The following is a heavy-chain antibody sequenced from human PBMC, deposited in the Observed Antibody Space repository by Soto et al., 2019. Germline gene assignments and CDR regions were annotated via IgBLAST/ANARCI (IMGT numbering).Heavy chain of an antibody. CDR1: GGSISSSNW. V-gene: IGHV4-4*02. CDR3: ARSNIVLVPAAMERDYYYYHGMDV. J-gene: IGHJ6*02. Sequence: PSETLSLTCAVSGGSISSSNWWSWVRQPPGKGMEWIGEIYHSGSTNYNPSLKSRVTISVDKSKNQFSLKLSSVTAADTAVYYCARSNIVLVPAAMERDYYYYHGMDVWGQGTTVTVSS. CDR2: IYHSGST. D-gene: IGHD2-2*01.